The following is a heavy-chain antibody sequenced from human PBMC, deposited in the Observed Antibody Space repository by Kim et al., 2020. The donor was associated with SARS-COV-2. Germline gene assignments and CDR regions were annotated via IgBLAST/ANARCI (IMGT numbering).Heavy chain of an antibody. Sequence: GESLKISCKGSGYSFAYYWIAWVRQMPGKGLEWMGVIYPGDSDTRYSPSFQGQVTISADKSISTAYLQWSSLKASDTAIYYCARHHWGFDYWGQGTPVTVSS. CDR1: GYSFAYYW. V-gene: IGHV5-51*01. J-gene: IGHJ4*02. D-gene: IGHD7-27*01. CDR2: IYPGDSDT. CDR3: ARHHWGFDY.